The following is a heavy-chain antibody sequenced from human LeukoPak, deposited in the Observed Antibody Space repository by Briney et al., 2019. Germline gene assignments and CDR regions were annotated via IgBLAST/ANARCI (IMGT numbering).Heavy chain of an antibody. CDR3: AKRTPARRYFYH. Sequence: SETVSLTCTVYGGSFTTYYWNWIRQPPGKGLEWIGEINHSGSTNYNSSLKSRVTISVDMFKSQFSLKLSSVTAADTAVYYCAKRTPARRYFYHRGQGTLVTVSS. CDR2: INHSGST. J-gene: IGHJ4*02. CDR1: GGSFTTYY. V-gene: IGHV4-34*01. D-gene: IGHD1-14*01.